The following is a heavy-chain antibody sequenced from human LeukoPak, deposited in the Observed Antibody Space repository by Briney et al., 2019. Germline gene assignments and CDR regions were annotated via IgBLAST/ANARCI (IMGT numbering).Heavy chain of an antibody. CDR2: INYDGTTT. CDR1: GFTFSNYW. CDR3: ARTRTLPIAGGFDT. Sequence: GGSLRLSCAASGFTFSNYWMHWVRQAPGKGLVWVSRINYDGTTTGYADSVKGRFTISRDNAKNTLYLQMNSLRAEDTAVYYCARTRTLPIAGGFDTWGQGSLVTVSS. J-gene: IGHJ5*02. V-gene: IGHV3-74*01. D-gene: IGHD3-16*01.